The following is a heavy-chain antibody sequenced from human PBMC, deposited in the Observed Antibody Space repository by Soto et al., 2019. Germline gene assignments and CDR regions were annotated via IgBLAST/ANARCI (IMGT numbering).Heavy chain of an antibody. D-gene: IGHD3-22*01. J-gene: IGHJ4*02. Sequence: QVQLVQSGAEVKKPGASVKVSCKASGYTFTSYGISWVRQGPGQGLEWMGWISAYNGNTNYAQKLQGRVTMTTDTSTSTAYMELRSLRSDDTAVYYCAREDYYDSSGYYLKLDYWGQGTLVTVSS. CDR2: ISAYNGNT. V-gene: IGHV1-18*04. CDR3: AREDYYDSSGYYLKLDY. CDR1: GYTFTSYG.